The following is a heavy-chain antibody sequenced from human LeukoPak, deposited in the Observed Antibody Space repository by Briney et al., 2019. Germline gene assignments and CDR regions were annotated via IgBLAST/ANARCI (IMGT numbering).Heavy chain of an antibody. CDR3: ARDPGHDDGMAV. CDR2: IWHNGNNK. J-gene: IGHJ6*02. D-gene: IGHD1-1*01. Sequence: PGGSLRLSCAASGFTFSNYGMHWVRQAPGKGLEWVAVIWHNGNNKYYGDSVKGRFTISRDNSKNTMYLKMNSLRAEDTAVYYCARDPGHDDGMAVWGQGNTVTVSS. V-gene: IGHV3-33*01. CDR1: GFTFSNYG.